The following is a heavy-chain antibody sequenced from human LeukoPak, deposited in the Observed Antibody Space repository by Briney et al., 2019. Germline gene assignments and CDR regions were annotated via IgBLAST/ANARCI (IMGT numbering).Heavy chain of an antibody. CDR3: ARVVPDYYDSSAYYYYYYMDV. V-gene: IGHV1-2*02. CDR1: GYTFTVYY. Sequence: ASVNVSFTASGYTFTVYYMHLVRQAPAPGMGWMGWINTSSGGTNYAQKFQGRVTMTRDTSISTAYMELSRLRSDDTAVYYCARVVPDYYDSSAYYYYYYMDVWGKGTTVTASS. J-gene: IGHJ6*03. CDR2: INTSSGGT. D-gene: IGHD3-22*01.